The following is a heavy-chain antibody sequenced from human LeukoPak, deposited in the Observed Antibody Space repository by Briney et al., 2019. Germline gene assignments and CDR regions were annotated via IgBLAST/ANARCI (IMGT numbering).Heavy chain of an antibody. CDR1: GGSISSSSYY. V-gene: IGHV4-39*07. CDR3: ARVLMVRGVKTHYYMDV. Sequence: PSETLSLTCTVSGGSISSSSYYWGWLRQPPGRGVEWIGSIYYSGSTYYNPSLKSRVTISVDTSKNLCSLKLSSVTAADTAVYYCARVLMVRGVKTHYYMDVWGKGTTVTVSS. D-gene: IGHD3-10*01. CDR2: IYYSGST. J-gene: IGHJ6*03.